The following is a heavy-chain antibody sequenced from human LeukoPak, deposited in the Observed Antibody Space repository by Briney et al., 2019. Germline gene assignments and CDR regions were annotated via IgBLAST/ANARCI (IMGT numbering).Heavy chain of an antibody. D-gene: IGHD4-17*01. J-gene: IGHJ6*02. V-gene: IGHV4-61*01. CDR2: IYYSGST. Sequence: PSETLSLTCTVSGGSVSSGSYYWSWIRQPPGKGLGWIGYIYYSGSTNYNPSLKSRVTISVDTSKNQFSLKLSSVTAADTAVYYCARFPHYGDYVDLGMDVWGQGTTVTVSS. CDR1: GGSVSSGSYY. CDR3: ARFPHYGDYVDLGMDV.